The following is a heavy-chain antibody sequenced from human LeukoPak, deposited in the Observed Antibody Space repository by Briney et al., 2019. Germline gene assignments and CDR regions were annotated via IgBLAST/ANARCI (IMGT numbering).Heavy chain of an antibody. CDR3: ARVSTVAKRADY. J-gene: IGHJ4*02. D-gene: IGHD4-17*01. CDR1: GGSFSGYY. V-gene: IGHV4-34*01. Sequence: PSETLSLTCAVYGGSFSGYYWSWIRQPPGKGLEWIGEINHSGSTNYNPSLKSRVTISVDTSKNQFSLKLSSVTAADTAVYYCARVSTVAKRADYWGQGTLVTVSS. CDR2: INHSGST.